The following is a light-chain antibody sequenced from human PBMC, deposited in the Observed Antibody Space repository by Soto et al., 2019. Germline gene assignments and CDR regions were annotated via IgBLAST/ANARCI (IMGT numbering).Light chain of an antibody. J-gene: IGKJ3*01. Sequence: IVLTQSPGTLSLSPGERATLSCRTSHSVNSRYLAWYQQRPGQAPRLLIYGASTRPTGIPDRFSGSGSGTDFTLTISSLEPEDFAVSYCQKYGSSPPFSFGPGTKVDDK. CDR2: GAS. CDR3: QKYGSSPPFS. CDR1: HSVNSRY. V-gene: IGKV3-20*01.